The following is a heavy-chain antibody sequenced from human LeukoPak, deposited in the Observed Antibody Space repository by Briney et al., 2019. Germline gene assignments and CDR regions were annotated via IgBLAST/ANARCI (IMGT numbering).Heavy chain of an antibody. CDR2: VFTDGSS. J-gene: IGHJ4*02. CDR3: ARDLGLSLDY. V-gene: IGHV4-4*07. D-gene: IGHD3-16*01. CDR1: GGSIRGYY. Sequence: PSETLSLTCSVSGGSIRGYYWGWIRQPAGKGLEWIGRVFTDGSSNYNPSLKSRVTMSVDTSNNQFSLKLSSVTAADTAVYYCARDLGLSLDYWGQGTLVTVSP.